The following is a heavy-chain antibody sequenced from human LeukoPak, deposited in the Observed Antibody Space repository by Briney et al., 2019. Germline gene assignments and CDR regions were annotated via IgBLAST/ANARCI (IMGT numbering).Heavy chain of an antibody. J-gene: IGHJ6*02. CDR3: ARGYDFRSGYYPDYGMDL. V-gene: IGHV1-2*02. CDR2: INPNSGGT. CDR1: GYTFTGYY. D-gene: IGHD3-3*01. Sequence: ASVKVSCKASGYTFTGYYMHWVRQAPGQGLEWMGWINPNSGGTNYAQKFQGRVTMTRDTSISTAYMELSRLRSDDTAVYYCARGYDFRSGYYPDYGMDLWGQGTTVTVSS.